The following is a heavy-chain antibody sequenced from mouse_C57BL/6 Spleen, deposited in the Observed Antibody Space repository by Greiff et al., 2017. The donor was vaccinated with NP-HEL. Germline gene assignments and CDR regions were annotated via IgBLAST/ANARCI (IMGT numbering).Heavy chain of an antibody. CDR1: GYTFTSYW. V-gene: IGHV1-5*01. D-gene: IGHD2-2*01. J-gene: IGHJ4*01. CDR3: TRSRDGYDDYAMDY. CDR2: IYPGNSDT. Sequence: EVQLQQSGTVLARPGASVKMSCKTSGYTFTSYWMHWVKQRPGQGLEWIGAIYPGNSDTSYNQKFKGKAKLTAVTSASTAYMELSSLTNEDSAVYYCTRSRDGYDDYAMDYWGQGTSVTVSS.